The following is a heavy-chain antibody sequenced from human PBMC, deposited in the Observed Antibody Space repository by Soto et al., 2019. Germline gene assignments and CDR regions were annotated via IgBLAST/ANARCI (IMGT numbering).Heavy chain of an antibody. CDR2: ISSSSSYI. CDR1: GFTFSSYS. CDR3: ARDGAAMVRGVIISSHYYYGMDV. J-gene: IGHJ6*02. V-gene: IGHV3-21*01. Sequence: KPGGSLRLSCAASGFTFSSYSMNWVRQAPGKGLEWVSSISSSSSYIYYADSVKGQFTISRDNAKNSLYLQMNSLRAEDTAVYYCARDGAAMVRGVIISSHYYYGMDVWGQGTTVTVSS. D-gene: IGHD3-10*01.